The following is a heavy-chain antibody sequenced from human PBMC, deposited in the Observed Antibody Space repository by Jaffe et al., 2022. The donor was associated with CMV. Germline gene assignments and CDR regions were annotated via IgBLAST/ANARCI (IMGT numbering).Heavy chain of an antibody. J-gene: IGHJ4*02. V-gene: IGHV3-48*02. Sequence: EVQLVESGGGLVQPGGSLRLSCAASGFTFSSYSMNWVRQAPGKGLEWVSYISSSSSTIYYADSVKGRFTISRDNAKNSLYLQMNSLRDEDTAVYYCARGQYDYSNDYYFDYWGQGTLVTVSS. D-gene: IGHD4-4*01. CDR2: ISSSSSTI. CDR1: GFTFSSYS. CDR3: ARGQYDYSNDYYFDY.